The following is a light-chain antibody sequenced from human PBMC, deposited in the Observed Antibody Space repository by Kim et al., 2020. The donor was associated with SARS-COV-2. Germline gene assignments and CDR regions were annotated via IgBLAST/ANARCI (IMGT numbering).Light chain of an antibody. CDR1: SLTTYS. Sequence: LGQKIRNTRREDSLTTYSATWYQQKPGPAPSLLIYDKTHRPSGIPDRFSGSSSGNTASLTITEAQAEDEADYYCGSRASNAEHQWVFGGGTQLTVL. CDR2: DKT. CDR3: GSRASNAEHQWV. V-gene: IGLV3-19*01. J-gene: IGLJ3*02.